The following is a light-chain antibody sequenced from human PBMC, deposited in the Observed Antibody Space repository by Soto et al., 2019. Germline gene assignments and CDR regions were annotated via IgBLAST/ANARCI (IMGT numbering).Light chain of an antibody. CDR2: WAS. J-gene: IGKJ4*01. Sequence: DIVMTQSPYSLAVSLGERATISCKSSRTVLYSDNKNYLTWYQQKPGQPPRLLINWASTRESGVPDRFSGSGSGTDFTLAISSLQAEDAAVYYCQQYYTKPLTFGGGTKVDIK. V-gene: IGKV4-1*01. CDR1: RTVLYSDNKNY. CDR3: QQYYTKPLT.